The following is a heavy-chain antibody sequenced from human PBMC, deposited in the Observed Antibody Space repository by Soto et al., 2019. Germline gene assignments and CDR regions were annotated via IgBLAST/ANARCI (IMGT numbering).Heavy chain of an antibody. CDR1: GGTFSSYA. CDR2: IIPIFGTA. J-gene: IGHJ4*02. Sequence: QVQLVQSGAEVKKPGSSVKVSCKASGGTFSSYAISWVRQAPGQGLEWMGGIIPIFGTANYAQKFQGRVTITADKSTSTAYMELSSLRSEDTAVYYCAGAEYCSSTSCYSRYCSGGSCYKGPSDYWGQGTLVTVSS. V-gene: IGHV1-69*06. D-gene: IGHD2-15*01. CDR3: AGAEYCSSTSCYSRYCSGGSCYKGPSDY.